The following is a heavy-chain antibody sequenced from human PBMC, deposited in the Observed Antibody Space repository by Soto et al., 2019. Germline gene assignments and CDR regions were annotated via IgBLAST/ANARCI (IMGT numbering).Heavy chain of an antibody. V-gene: IGHV1-69*01. CDR2: IIPIFGTA. D-gene: IGHD6-13*01. Sequence: SSVKVSCKTSGGPFSCYTIRWVRQGPGRGLEWMGGIIPIFGTANYAQKFQGRVTITADESTSTAYMELSSLRSEDTAVYYRARDHVYIAAAVTNSFDPWGQGTLLTVS. CDR3: ARDHVYIAAAVTNSFDP. CDR1: GGPFSCYT. J-gene: IGHJ5*02.